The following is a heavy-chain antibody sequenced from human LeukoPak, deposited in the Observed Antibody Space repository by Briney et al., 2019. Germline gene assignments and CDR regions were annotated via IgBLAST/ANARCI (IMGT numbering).Heavy chain of an antibody. Sequence: GESLKISCKGSGYSFTSYWIGWVRPMPGKGLEWMGIIYPGDSDTRYSPSFQGQVTISADKSISTAYLQWSSLKASDTAMYYCARQLGYCSSTSCYGDAFDIWGQGTMVTVSS. J-gene: IGHJ3*02. V-gene: IGHV5-51*01. CDR1: GYSFTSYW. CDR3: ARQLGYCSSTSCYGDAFDI. CDR2: IYPGDSDT. D-gene: IGHD2-2*01.